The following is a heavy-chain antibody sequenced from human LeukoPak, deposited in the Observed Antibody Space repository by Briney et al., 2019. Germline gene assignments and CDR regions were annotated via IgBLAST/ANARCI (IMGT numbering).Heavy chain of an antibody. CDR3: ARGWDYDNGGRPTAYVY. CDR1: GGTFNRYA. V-gene: IGHV1-69*01. J-gene: IGHJ4*02. D-gene: IGHD3-22*01. Sequence: GASVKVSCKASGGTFNRYAISWVRQAPGQGLEWMGGIIPLFGTANYAQKFQDKVTITADESTSTAYMELRSLRFEDTAVYYCARGWDYDNGGRPTAYVYWGQGTLVTVSS. CDR2: IIPLFGTA.